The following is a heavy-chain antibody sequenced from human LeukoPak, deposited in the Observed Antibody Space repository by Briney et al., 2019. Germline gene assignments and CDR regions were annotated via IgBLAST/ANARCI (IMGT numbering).Heavy chain of an antibody. V-gene: IGHV4-59*08. CDR3: ARHVEMATIIDY. CDR2: IYYSGST. J-gene: IGHJ4*02. CDR1: GGSISSYY. D-gene: IGHD5-12*01. Sequence: PSETLSLTCTVSGGSISSYYWSLIRQPPRKGLEWIGYIYYSGSTNYNPSLKSRVTISVDTSKNQFSLKLSSVTAADTAVYYCARHVEMATIIDYWGQGTLVTVSS.